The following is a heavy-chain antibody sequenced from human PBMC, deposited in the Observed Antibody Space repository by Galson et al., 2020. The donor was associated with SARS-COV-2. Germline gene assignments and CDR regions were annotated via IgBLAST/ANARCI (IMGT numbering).Heavy chain of an antibody. CDR3: ARDQMSVPAAADYYYYYGMDV. CDR1: GFTFSDYY. J-gene: IGHJ6*02. D-gene: IGHD2-2*01. V-gene: IGHV3-11*01. Sequence: AGGSLRLSCAASGFTFSDYYMSWIRQAPGKGLEWVSYISSSGSTIYYADSVKGRFTISRDNAKNSLYLQMNSLRAEDTAVYYCARDQMSVPAAADYYYYYGMDVWGQGTTVTVSS. CDR2: ISSSGSTI.